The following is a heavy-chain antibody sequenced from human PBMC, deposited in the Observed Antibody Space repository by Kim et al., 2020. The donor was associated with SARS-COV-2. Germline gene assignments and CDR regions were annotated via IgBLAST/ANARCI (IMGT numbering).Heavy chain of an antibody. V-gene: IGHV7-4-1*02. CDR1: GYTFTSYA. Sequence: ASVKVSCKASGYTFTSYAMNWVRQAPGQGLEWMGWINTNTGNPTYAQGFTGRFVFSLDTSVSTAYLQISSLKAEDTAVYYCARALLNFGGVGFYYYYGMDVWGQGTTVTVSS. CDR2: INTNTGNP. CDR3: ARALLNFGGVGFYYYYGMDV. D-gene: IGHD3-16*01. J-gene: IGHJ6*02.